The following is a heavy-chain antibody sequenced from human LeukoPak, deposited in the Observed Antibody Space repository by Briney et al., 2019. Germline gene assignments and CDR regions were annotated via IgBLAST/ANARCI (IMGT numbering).Heavy chain of an antibody. Sequence: GGSLRLSCSASGFTVSGTHMGWVRQAPGKGLEWVSAMYTGGTTYYADSVPGRFTVSRDTSRNTLFLHMNSLRAEDTAVYYCAKDEATSGGGLASWGQGTLVIVSS. CDR2: MYTGGTT. J-gene: IGHJ5*01. V-gene: IGHV3-53*01. D-gene: IGHD3-16*01. CDR1: GFTVSGTH. CDR3: AKDEATSGGGLAS.